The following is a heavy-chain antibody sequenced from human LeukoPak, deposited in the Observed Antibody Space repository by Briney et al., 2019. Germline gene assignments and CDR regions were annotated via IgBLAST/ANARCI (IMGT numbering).Heavy chain of an antibody. D-gene: IGHD2-15*01. J-gene: IGHJ3*02. CDR2: IWYDGSNK. CDR1: GFTFSSYG. CDR3: AKVGRVVVAATDSATDAFDI. Sequence: GGSLRLSCAASGFTFSSYGMHWVRQAPGKGLEWVAVIWYDGSNKYYADSVKGRFTISRDNSKNTLYLQMNSLRAEDTAVYYCAKVGRVVVAATDSATDAFDIWGQGTMVTVSS. V-gene: IGHV3-33*06.